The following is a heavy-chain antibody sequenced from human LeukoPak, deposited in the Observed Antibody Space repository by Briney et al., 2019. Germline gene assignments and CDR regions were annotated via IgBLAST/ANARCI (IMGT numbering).Heavy chain of an antibody. Sequence: GGSLRLSCAASGFTFSDYWMSWVRQAPGQGLEWVAKINQDGRDQHFVDSVKGRFTISRDNAKNLLFLQTDSLRAEDTAVYYCTGGALDYWGPGTLVTVSS. V-gene: IGHV3-7*04. CDR3: TGGALDY. J-gene: IGHJ4*02. CDR2: INQDGRDQ. CDR1: GFTFSDYW.